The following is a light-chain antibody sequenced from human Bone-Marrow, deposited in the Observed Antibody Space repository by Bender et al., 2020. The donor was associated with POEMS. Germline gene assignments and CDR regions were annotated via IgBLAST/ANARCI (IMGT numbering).Light chain of an antibody. J-gene: IGLJ2*01. Sequence: QSVLTQPPSASGTPGQRVTISCSGSSSSIGSNFVYWYQQLPGAAPKLLIYRNYQRPSGVPERFSGSKSGTSASLAISGLRSEDEADYYCQSYDTSLSGYVFGGGTKLTVL. CDR2: RNY. V-gene: IGLV1-47*01. CDR1: SSSIGSNF. CDR3: QSYDTSLSGYV.